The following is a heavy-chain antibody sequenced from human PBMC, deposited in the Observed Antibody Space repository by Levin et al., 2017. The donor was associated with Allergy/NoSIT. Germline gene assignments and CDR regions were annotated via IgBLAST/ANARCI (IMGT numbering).Heavy chain of an antibody. J-gene: IGHJ2*01. Sequence: PGESLKISCAASGFTFSSYAMSWVRQAPGKGLEWVSAISGSGGSTYYADSVKGRFTISRDNSKNTLYLQMNSLRAEDTAVYYCAKDPLRITIFGVAAADWYFDLWGRGTLVTVSS. V-gene: IGHV3-23*01. D-gene: IGHD3-3*01. CDR3: AKDPLRITIFGVAAADWYFDL. CDR1: GFTFSSYA. CDR2: ISGSGGST.